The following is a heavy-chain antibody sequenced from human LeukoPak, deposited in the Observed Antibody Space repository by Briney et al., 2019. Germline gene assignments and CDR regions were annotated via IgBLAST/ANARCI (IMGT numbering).Heavy chain of an antibody. V-gene: IGHV3-30*04. J-gene: IGHJ6*02. Sequence: PGGSLRLSCAASGFTFSSYAMHWVRQAPGKGLEWVAVISYDGSNKYYADSVKGRFTISRDNSKNTLYLQMNSLRAEDTAVYYCAKVPPYSNYGVYYYGMDVWGQGTTVTVSS. CDR1: GFTFSSYA. D-gene: IGHD4-11*01. CDR3: AKVPPYSNYGVYYYGMDV. CDR2: ISYDGSNK.